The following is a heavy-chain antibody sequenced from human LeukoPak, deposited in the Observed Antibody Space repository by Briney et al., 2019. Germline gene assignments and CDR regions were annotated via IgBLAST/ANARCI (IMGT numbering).Heavy chain of an antibody. D-gene: IGHD3-10*01. V-gene: IGHV3-48*03. CDR1: GFTFSSYE. CDR3: AREGFWYYGSGSYPAGPYAFDI. J-gene: IGHJ3*02. CDR2: ISSSGSTI. Sequence: PGGSLRLSCAASGFTFSSYEMNWVRQAPGKGLVGCTYISSSGSTIYYADSVKGRFTISRDNAKNSLYLQMNSLRAEDTAVYYCAREGFWYYGSGSYPAGPYAFDIWGQGTMVTVSS.